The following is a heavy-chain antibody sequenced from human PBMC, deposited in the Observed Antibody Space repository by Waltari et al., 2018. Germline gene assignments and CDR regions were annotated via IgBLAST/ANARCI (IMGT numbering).Heavy chain of an antibody. D-gene: IGHD6-6*01. CDR1: GYIFTNYH. J-gene: IGHJ6*02. CDR2: ISANNGNT. V-gene: IGHV1-18*04. Sequence: QVQLVQSGAEVKSPGASVTVSCKASGYIFTNYHVTWVGQAPGQGLDWMGWISANNGNTEYAQNFQGRVTMTTDTSTNTAYMELRSLRSDDTAVFYCARVVSSSSPSFYYYGLDVWGQGTTVTVSS. CDR3: ARVVSSSSPSFYYYGLDV.